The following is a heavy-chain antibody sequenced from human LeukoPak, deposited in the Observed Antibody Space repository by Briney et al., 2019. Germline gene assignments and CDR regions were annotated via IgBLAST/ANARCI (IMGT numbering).Heavy chain of an antibody. J-gene: IGHJ1*01. V-gene: IGHV3-23*01. CDR3: AKDRIALAGTCPDS. CDR2: ISGSGHT. CDR1: GFSFSRYV. D-gene: IGHD6-19*01. Sequence: GGSLRLSCAASGFSFSRYVMSWVRPAPGKGLEWVSSISGSGHTYYADSVKGRFTVSRDNSNNTMYLQMSNLRAEDTAVYYCAKDRIALAGTCPDSWGQGTLVTVSS.